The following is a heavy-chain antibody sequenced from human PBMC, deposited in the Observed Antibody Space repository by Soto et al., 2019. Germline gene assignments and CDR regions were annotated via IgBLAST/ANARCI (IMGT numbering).Heavy chain of an antibody. J-gene: IGHJ6*02. Sequence: GGSLRLSCAASGFTFGSYAMSWVRQAPGKGLEWVSAISGSGGSTYYADSVKGRFTISRDNSKNTLYLQMNSLRAEDTAVYYCAKRGFSSSSGEYYYYGMDVWGQGTTVTVSS. CDR3: AKRGFSSSSGEYYYYGMDV. D-gene: IGHD6-6*01. CDR1: GFTFGSYA. CDR2: ISGSGGST. V-gene: IGHV3-23*01.